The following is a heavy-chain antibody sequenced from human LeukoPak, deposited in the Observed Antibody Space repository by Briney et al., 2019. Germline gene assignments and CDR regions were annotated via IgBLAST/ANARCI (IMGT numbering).Heavy chain of an antibody. Sequence: PGGSLRLSCAASGFTFSSYSMNWVRQAPGKGLEWVSSISSSSSYIYYADSVKGRFTISRDNAKNSLYLQMNSLRAEDTAVYYCARDLVVIMWAYYFDYWGQGTLVTVSS. D-gene: IGHD3-10*01. CDR1: GFTFSSYS. J-gene: IGHJ4*02. V-gene: IGHV3-21*01. CDR3: ARDLVVIMWAYYFDY. CDR2: ISSSSSYI.